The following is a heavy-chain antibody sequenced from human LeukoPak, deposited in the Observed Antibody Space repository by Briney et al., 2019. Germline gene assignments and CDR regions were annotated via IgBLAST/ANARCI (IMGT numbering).Heavy chain of an antibody. CDR3: ARGTWATLYYYWMDV. Sequence: GGSLRLSCAASEFSLGSNYMTWVRQAPGKGLEWVSLIYSGGSTYYAESVKGRFTISRDNSKNTLYLQMNSLRAEDTAVYYCARGTWATLYYYWMDVWGKGAMVTVSS. D-gene: IGHD5-24*01. CDR2: IYSGGST. CDR1: EFSLGSNY. V-gene: IGHV3-66*01. J-gene: IGHJ6*04.